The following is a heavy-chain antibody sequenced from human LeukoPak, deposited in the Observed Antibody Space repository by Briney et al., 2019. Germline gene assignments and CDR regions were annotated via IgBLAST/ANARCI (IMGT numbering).Heavy chain of an antibody. V-gene: IGHV3-23*01. CDR1: GFTFSSYA. CDR3: AKGSSSGRPYFFDY. CDR2: ISGNSGSDT. D-gene: IGHD3-10*01. Sequence: GGSLRLSCAASGFTFSSYAMGWVRQAPGKGLEWFSAISGNSGSDTYYADAVKGRFTISRDNSKTTLYQEMNSLRAEDTAVYYCAKGSSSGRPYFFDYWGQGSLVAVSS. J-gene: IGHJ4*02.